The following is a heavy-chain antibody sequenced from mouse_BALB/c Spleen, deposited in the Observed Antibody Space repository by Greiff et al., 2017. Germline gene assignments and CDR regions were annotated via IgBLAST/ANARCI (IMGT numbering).Heavy chain of an antibody. D-gene: IGHD2-3*01. CDR3: ARFDGYHWYFDV. Sequence: EVQLQQSGGGLVQPGGSRKLSCAASGFTFSSFGMHWVRQAPEKGLEWVAYISSGSSTIYYADTVKGRFTISRDNPKNTLFLQMTSLRSEDTAMYYCARFDGYHWYFDVWGAGTTVTVSS. V-gene: IGHV5-17*02. CDR2: ISSGSSTI. CDR1: GFTFSSFG. J-gene: IGHJ1*01.